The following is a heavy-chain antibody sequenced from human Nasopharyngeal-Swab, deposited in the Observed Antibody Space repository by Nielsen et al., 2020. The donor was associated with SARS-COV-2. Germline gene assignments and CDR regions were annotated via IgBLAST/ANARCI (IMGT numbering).Heavy chain of an antibody. CDR3: ARHYSWFMNYYYYGMDV. Sequence: SLKISCAASGFTFDDYAMHWVRQAPGKGLEWVSGISWNSGSIGYADSVKGRFTISRDNAKNSLYLQMNSLRAEDTAVYYCARHYSWFMNYYYYGMDVWGQGTTVTVSS. CDR2: ISWNSGSI. V-gene: IGHV3-9*01. D-gene: IGHD2-8*02. CDR1: GFTFDDYA. J-gene: IGHJ6*02.